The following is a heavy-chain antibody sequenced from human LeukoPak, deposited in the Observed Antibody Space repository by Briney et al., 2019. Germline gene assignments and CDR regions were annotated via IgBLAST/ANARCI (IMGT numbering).Heavy chain of an antibody. CDR1: GYSFSNYW. V-gene: IGHV5-51*01. D-gene: IGHD5-12*01. Sequence: GESLKISCKASGYSFSNYWIGWVRQMPGKGLEWMGIIYPSDSDTRYSPSFQGQVTISADKSTSTPYLQWSSLKASDTAMYYCARPSNSGYDFWGQGALVTVSS. J-gene: IGHJ4*02. CDR3: ARPSNSGYDF. CDR2: IYPSDSDT.